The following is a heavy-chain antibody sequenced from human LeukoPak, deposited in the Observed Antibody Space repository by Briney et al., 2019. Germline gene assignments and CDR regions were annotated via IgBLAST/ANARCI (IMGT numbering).Heavy chain of an antibody. D-gene: IGHD3-3*01. Sequence: GGSLRLSCAASGFTFSSYSMNWVRQVPGKGLEWVSSISSSSSYIYYADSVKGRFTISRDNAKNSLYLQMNSLRAEDTAVYYCARGVGYDFWSGYLNWGQGTLVTVSS. V-gene: IGHV3-21*01. CDR2: ISSSSSYI. CDR1: GFTFSSYS. CDR3: ARGVGYDFWSGYLN. J-gene: IGHJ4*02.